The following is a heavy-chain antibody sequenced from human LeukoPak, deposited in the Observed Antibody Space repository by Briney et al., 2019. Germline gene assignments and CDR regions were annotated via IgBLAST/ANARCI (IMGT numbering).Heavy chain of an antibody. CDR3: ARAASGSYYDY. V-gene: IGHV1-2*02. D-gene: IGHD3-10*01. CDR2: INPNSGGT. Sequence: SVKVSCQASGYTFTGYYMHWVRPAPGQGLEWMGWINPNSGGTNYEQKFQGRVNMTRDTSLSTAYMELSRLRSDGTAGYLFARAASGSYYDYWGQGTLVTVSS. CDR1: GYTFTGYY. J-gene: IGHJ4*02.